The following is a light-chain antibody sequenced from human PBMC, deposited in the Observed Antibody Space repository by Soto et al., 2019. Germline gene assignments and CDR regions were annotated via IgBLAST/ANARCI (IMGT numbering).Light chain of an antibody. J-gene: IGKJ4*01. CDR3: QQLRMYPST. CDR2: EVS. V-gene: IGKV2-29*01. Sequence: DVVMTQPPLSLSVAPGQPASISCKSSQSLLHITGETFLFWYLQKPGQSPQLLIYEVSTRVSGVPDRFSGSGSGTDFALTITSLQAEDFATYYCQQLRMYPSTFGGGTKVDIK. CDR1: QSLLHITGETF.